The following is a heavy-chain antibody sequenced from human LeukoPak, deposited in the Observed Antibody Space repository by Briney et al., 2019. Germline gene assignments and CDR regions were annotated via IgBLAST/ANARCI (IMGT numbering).Heavy chain of an antibody. CDR2: ISYSGST. Sequence: SETLSLTCTVSGGSISSYYWSWIRQPPGKGLEWIGYISYSGSTTYNPSLRSRVTISIDTSKNQFSLKVSSVTAADTAVYYCASSTGTVTFLDYWGQGTLVTVSS. CDR3: ASSTGTVTFLDY. D-gene: IGHD4-11*01. CDR1: GGSISSYY. J-gene: IGHJ4*02. V-gene: IGHV4-59*08.